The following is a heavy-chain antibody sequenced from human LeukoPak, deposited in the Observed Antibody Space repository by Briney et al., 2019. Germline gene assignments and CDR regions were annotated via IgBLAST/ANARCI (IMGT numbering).Heavy chain of an antibody. Sequence: ASVKVSCKASGYAFTGYYMRWVRQAPGQGLEWMGWINPNSGGTNYAQKFQGRVTMTRDTSISTAYMELSRLRSDDTAVYYCARDGWGTMVRGVLGYYFDYWGQGTLVTVSS. CDR2: INPNSGGT. CDR1: GYAFTGYY. V-gene: IGHV1-2*02. D-gene: IGHD3-10*01. CDR3: ARDGWGTMVRGVLGYYFDY. J-gene: IGHJ4*02.